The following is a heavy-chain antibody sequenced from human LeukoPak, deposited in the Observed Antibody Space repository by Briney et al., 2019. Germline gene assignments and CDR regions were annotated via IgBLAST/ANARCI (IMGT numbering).Heavy chain of an antibody. CDR1: GFSFSDSA. V-gene: IGHV3-73*01. Sequence: GESLKISCAASGFSFSDSAIHWVRQASGEGLEWVGRIRSKTNSYATAYAASVKGRFTVSRDDSKETAYLQMNSLRTEDTAVYYCTGGYLYPGNYWGQGTLVTVSS. J-gene: IGHJ4*02. CDR2: IRSKTNSYAT. CDR3: TGGYLYPGNY. D-gene: IGHD2-15*01.